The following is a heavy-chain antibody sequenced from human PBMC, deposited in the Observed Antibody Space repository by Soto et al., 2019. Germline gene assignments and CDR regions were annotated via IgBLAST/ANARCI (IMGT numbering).Heavy chain of an antibody. D-gene: IGHD3-16*01. CDR2: ISWNSGGI. Sequence: EVQLVESGGGLVQPGRSLRLSCAGSGFTFDDYAMHWVRQVPGKGLEWVSGISWNSGGIGFADSVKGRFTISRDNAKNSPYLQMNSLRPEDTAFYYCVKSWGVFGSASFFDHWGKGTLVTVSS. V-gene: IGHV3-9*01. CDR3: VKSWGVFGSASFFDH. CDR1: GFTFDDYA. J-gene: IGHJ4*02.